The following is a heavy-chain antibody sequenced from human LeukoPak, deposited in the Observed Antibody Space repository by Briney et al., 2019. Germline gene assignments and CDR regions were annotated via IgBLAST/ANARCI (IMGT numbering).Heavy chain of an antibody. V-gene: IGHV3-21*01. J-gene: IGHJ4*02. Sequence: GGSLRLSCAASGFTFSSYSMNWVRQAPGKGLEWVSSIGSSSSYIYYADSVKGRFTISRDNAKNSLYLQMNSLRAEDTAVYYCAREYYYDSSGYYAHWGQGTLVTVSS. D-gene: IGHD3-22*01. CDR3: AREYYYDSSGYYAH. CDR1: GFTFSSYS. CDR2: IGSSSSYI.